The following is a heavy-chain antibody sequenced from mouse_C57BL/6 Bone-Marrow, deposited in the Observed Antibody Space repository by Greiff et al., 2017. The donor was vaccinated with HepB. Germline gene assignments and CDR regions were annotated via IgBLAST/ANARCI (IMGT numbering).Heavy chain of an antibody. J-gene: IGHJ2*01. V-gene: IGHV1-82*01. CDR2: IYPGDGDT. Sequence: VQLQQSGPELVKPGASVKLSCKASGYAFSSSWMNWVKQRPGKGLEWIGRIYPGDGDTNYNGKFKGKATLTADKSSSTAYMQRSSLTSEDSAVYCGAREGYYGSDYWGQGTTLTVSS. CDR1: GYAFSSSW. CDR3: AREGYYGSDY. D-gene: IGHD2-2*01.